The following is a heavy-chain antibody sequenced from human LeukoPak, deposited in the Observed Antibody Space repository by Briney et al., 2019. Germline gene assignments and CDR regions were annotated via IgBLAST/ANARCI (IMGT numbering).Heavy chain of an antibody. V-gene: IGHV6-1*01. D-gene: IGHD4-23*01. CDR2: TYYRSKWYC. CDR3: ARMATVVTRAYDY. Sequence: SQTLSLTCAISGDSVSSNSAAWNWIRQSPSRGLEWLGRTYYRSKWYCDYAVSAKSRITINPDTAKNQFSLQLNSVTPEDTAVYYCARMATVVTRAYDYWGQGALVTVSS. CDR1: GDSVSSNSAA. J-gene: IGHJ4*02.